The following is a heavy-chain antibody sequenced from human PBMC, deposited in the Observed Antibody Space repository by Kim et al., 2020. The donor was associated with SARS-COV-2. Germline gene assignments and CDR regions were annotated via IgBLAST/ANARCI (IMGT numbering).Heavy chain of an antibody. D-gene: IGHD3-22*01. J-gene: IGHJ5*02. CDR3: AKVGDYDSSGFYAFSRS. V-gene: IGHV3-74*01. Sequence: SVEGRFTISGDNAKNTLYLQMNGLRTEDTAVYYCAKVGDYDSSGFYAFSRSWGQGTRVTVSS.